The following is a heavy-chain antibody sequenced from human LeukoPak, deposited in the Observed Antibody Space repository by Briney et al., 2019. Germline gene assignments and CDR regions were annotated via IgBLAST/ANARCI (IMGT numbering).Heavy chain of an antibody. CDR1: GFSFSTFW. V-gene: IGHV3-7*01. CDR2: IKPDGSEK. D-gene: IGHD4-11*01. CDR3: AREMTTDAFDI. Sequence: GGSLRLSCATSGFSFSTFWMYWARQAPGKGLEWVATIKPDGSEKFYGDSVKGRFTISRDNAKNSLYLQMNSLRAEDTAVYYCAREMTTDAFDIWGQGTMVTVSS. J-gene: IGHJ3*02.